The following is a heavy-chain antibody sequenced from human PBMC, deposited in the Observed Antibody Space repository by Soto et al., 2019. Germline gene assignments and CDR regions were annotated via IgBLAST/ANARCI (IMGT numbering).Heavy chain of an antibody. CDR1: GGSISSGGYY. Sequence: QVQLQESGPGLVKPSQTLSLTCTVSGGSISSGGYYWSWIRQHPGKGLEWIGYIYYSGSTYYNPSLKSRVTISVDMSKNQFSLKLSSVTAADTAVYYCARVDGTRYCSSTSCYSGWFDPWGQGTLVTVSS. CDR3: ARVDGTRYCSSTSCYSGWFDP. D-gene: IGHD2-2*01. J-gene: IGHJ5*02. V-gene: IGHV4-31*03. CDR2: IYYSGST.